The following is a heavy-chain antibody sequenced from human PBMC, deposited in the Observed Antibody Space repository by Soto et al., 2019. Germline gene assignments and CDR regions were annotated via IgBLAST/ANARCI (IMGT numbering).Heavy chain of an antibody. CDR2: VSASGGST. Sequence: GGSLRLSCAASGFTFSSYAMSWVRQAPGKGLEWVSTVSASGGSTHYAHSVKGRFTISRDHSKDTLYLQMNSLRAEDTAVYYCAKETGVNILTGYYINYWGQGTPVTVSS. V-gene: IGHV3-23*01. CDR3: AKETGVNILTGYYINY. D-gene: IGHD3-9*01. CDR1: GFTFSSYA. J-gene: IGHJ4*02.